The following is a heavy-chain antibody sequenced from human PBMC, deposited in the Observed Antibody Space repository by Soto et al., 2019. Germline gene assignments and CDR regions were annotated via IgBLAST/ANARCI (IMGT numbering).Heavy chain of an antibody. Sequence: SETLSLTCTVSGGSISSHYWSWIRQPPGKGLEWIGYIYYSGSTNYNPSLKSRVTISVDTSKNQFSLKLSSVTAADTAVYYCARGGNYGAYYYYYYYMDVWGKGTTVTVSS. V-gene: IGHV4-59*11. CDR2: IYYSGST. CDR1: GGSISSHY. J-gene: IGHJ6*03. CDR3: ARGGNYGAYYYYYYYMDV. D-gene: IGHD4-4*01.